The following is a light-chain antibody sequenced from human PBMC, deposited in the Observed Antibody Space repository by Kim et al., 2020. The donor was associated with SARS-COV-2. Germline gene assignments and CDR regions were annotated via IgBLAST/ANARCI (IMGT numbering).Light chain of an antibody. J-gene: IGLJ2*01. V-gene: IGLV3-1*01. CDR2: QDS. Sequence: SYELTQPPSVSVSPGQTASITCSGDKLGDKYACWYQQKPGQSPVLVIYQDSKRPSGIPERFSGSNSGNTANLTISGTQAMDEADYYCQAWDSSTIVVFGG. CDR3: QAWDSSTIVV. CDR1: KLGDKY.